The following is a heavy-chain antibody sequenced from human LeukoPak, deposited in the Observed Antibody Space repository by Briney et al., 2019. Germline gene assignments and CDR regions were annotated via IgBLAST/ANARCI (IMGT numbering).Heavy chain of an antibody. V-gene: IGHV3-7*05. CDR3: ARGAPDIVVVPAAHKFDF. Sequence: GGSLRLSCAASEFTFSSYDMNWVRQAPGKGLEWVAYINQDGSERYYVDSVKGRFTISRDNAKNSLYLQMNSLRAEDTAVYYCARGAPDIVVVPAAHKFDFWGQGTLVTVSS. J-gene: IGHJ4*02. CDR2: INQDGSER. D-gene: IGHD2-2*01. CDR1: EFTFSSYD.